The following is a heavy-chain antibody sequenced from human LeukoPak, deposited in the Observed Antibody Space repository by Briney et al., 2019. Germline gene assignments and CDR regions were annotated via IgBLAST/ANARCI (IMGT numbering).Heavy chain of an antibody. J-gene: IGHJ4*02. D-gene: IGHD2-21*02. V-gene: IGHV3-21*04. Sequence: GGSLRLSCAASGFTFSSYSMNWVRQAPGKGLEWVSSISSSSSYIYYADSVKGRFTISRDNSKSTLYLQMNSLRAEDTAVYYCAKGGGQCGGDCYYYFDYWGQGTLVTVSS. CDR2: ISSSSSYI. CDR3: AKGGGQCGGDCYYYFDY. CDR1: GFTFSSYS.